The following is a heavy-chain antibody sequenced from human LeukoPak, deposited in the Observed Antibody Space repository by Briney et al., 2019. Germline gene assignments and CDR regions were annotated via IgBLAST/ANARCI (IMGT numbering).Heavy chain of an antibody. J-gene: IGHJ6*02. V-gene: IGHV1-18*01. Sequence: ASVKVSCKGSGYIFSSYGISWVRQAPGQGLEWMGWISTYNGNTNYAQRLQGRVTMTTDTSTTTAYMELRSLRYDDTVVYYCARDGGSGGYGMDVWGQGTTVSVSS. D-gene: IGHD3-10*01. CDR1: GYIFSSYG. CDR3: ARDGGSGGYGMDV. CDR2: ISTYNGNT.